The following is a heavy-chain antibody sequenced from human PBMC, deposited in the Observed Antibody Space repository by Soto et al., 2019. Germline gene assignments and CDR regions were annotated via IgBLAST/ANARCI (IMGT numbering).Heavy chain of an antibody. V-gene: IGHV1-2*04. D-gene: IGHD6-19*01. CDR2: INPNSGGT. J-gene: IGHJ4*02. CDR3: ARAEQWLGYDY. CDR1: GYNFTGYY. Sequence: ASVKVSCKASGYNFTGYYMHWVRQAPGQGLEWMGWINPNSGGTNYAQKFQGWVTMTRDTSISTAYMELSRLRSDDTAVYYCARAEQWLGYDYWGQGTLVTVSS.